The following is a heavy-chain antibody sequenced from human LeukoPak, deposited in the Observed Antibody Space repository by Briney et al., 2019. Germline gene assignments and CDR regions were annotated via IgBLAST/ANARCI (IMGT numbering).Heavy chain of an antibody. Sequence: ASVKVSCKASGGTFSSYAISWVRQAPGQGLEWMGWINPNSGGTNYAQKFQGRVTMTRDTSISTAYMELSRLRSDDTAVYYCARGSVVVPAALRYYYYMDVWGKGTTVTVSS. CDR2: INPNSGGT. J-gene: IGHJ6*03. CDR3: ARGSVVVPAALRYYYYMDV. CDR1: GGTFSSYA. D-gene: IGHD2-2*01. V-gene: IGHV1-2*02.